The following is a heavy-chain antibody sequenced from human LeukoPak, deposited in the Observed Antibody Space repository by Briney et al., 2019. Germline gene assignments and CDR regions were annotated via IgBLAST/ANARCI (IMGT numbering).Heavy chain of an antibody. J-gene: IGHJ5*02. CDR1: GGSFSGYY. CDR2: INHRGST. Sequence: PSETLSLTCAVYGGSFSGYYWSWIRQPPGEGLEWIGEINHRGSTNYNPSLKSRVTISVDTSKNQFSLKLSSVTAADAAVYYCARARAAWFDPWGQGALVTVSS. CDR3: ARARAAWFDP. V-gene: IGHV4-34*01.